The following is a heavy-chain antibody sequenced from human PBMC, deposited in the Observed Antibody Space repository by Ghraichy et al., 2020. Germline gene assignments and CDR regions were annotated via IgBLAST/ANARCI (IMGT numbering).Heavy chain of an antibody. D-gene: IGHD4-11*01. CDR3: AGDGIHSNHIH. J-gene: IGHJ4*02. CDR2: INHSGGS. Sequence: SQTLSLTCGVSGGSLSGYYWSWIRQPPGKGLEWIGEINHSGGSNYNPSLKSRVTISIATSKNQFSLRVDSVTAADTAIYYCAGDGIHSNHIHWGQGTLVTVSS. CDR1: GGSLSGYY. V-gene: IGHV4-34*01.